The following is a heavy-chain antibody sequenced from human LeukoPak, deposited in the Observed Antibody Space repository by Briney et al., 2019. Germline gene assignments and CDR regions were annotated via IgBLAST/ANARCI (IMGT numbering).Heavy chain of an antibody. CDR2: IYTSGST. Sequence: SETLFLTCTVSGGSISSYYWGWIRQPPGKRLEWIGYIYTSGSTNYNPSLKSRVTISVDTSKNQFSLKLSSVTAADTAVYYCASSLAGWFDPWGQGTLVTVSS. CDR1: GGSISSYY. CDR3: ASSLAGWFDP. J-gene: IGHJ5*02. V-gene: IGHV4-4*09.